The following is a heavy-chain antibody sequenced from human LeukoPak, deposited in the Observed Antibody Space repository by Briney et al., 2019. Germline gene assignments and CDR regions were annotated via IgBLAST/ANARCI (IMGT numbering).Heavy chain of an antibody. CDR2: MNPNSGNT. CDR1: VYTFTTYD. J-gene: IGHJ2*01. CDR3: ATGGEQQLPSAGNWYFDL. D-gene: IGHD6-13*01. Sequence: ASVKLSFKSSVYTFTTYDINWVRQATGQGLEWMGWMNPNSGNTGYAQKFQARVTMTRNTSISTAYMELSSLRSEDTAVYYCATGGEQQLPSAGNWYFDLWGRGTLVTVSS. V-gene: IGHV1-8*01.